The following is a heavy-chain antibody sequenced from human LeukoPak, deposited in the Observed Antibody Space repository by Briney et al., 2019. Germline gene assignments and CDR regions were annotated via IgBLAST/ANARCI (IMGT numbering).Heavy chain of an antibody. CDR1: GDSISSGDYY. J-gene: IGHJ3*02. CDR2: ISSSGSI. D-gene: IGHD3-22*01. V-gene: IGHV4-61*02. CDR3: ARGPYSYDSSGAFDI. Sequence: SQTLSLTCTVSGDSISSGDYYWSWIRQPAGKGLEWIGRISSSGSINYNPSLKSRVTISVDTSKNQFSLKLSSVTAADTAVYFCARGPYSYDSSGAFDIWGQGTMVTVSS.